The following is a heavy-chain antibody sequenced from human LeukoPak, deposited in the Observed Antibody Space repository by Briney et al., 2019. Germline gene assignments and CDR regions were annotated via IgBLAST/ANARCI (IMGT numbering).Heavy chain of an antibody. CDR2: IIPILGIA. D-gene: IGHD4-17*01. Sequence: GASVKASCKASGGTFSSYAISWVRQAPGQGLEWMGRIIPILGIANYAQKFQGRVTITADKSTSTAYMELSSLRSEDTAVYYCARESATVTSPHSDWGQGTLVTVSS. J-gene: IGHJ4*02. CDR1: GGTFSSYA. V-gene: IGHV1-69*04. CDR3: ARESATVTSPHSD.